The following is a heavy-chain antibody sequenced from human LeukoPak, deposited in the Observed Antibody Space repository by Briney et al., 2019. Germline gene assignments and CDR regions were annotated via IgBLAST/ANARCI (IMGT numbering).Heavy chain of an antibody. CDR2: IWHDGSNE. J-gene: IGHJ3*02. CDR3: ARDFDYYDFWSGYWPDAFDT. Sequence: GGSLRLSCAASGFTFSSYGMHWVRQALGKGLEWVAIIWHDGSNEYYADSVRGRFIISRDNSKNTLYLQMNSLRVEDTAVYHCARDFDYYDFWSGYWPDAFDTWGQGTVVSVSS. V-gene: IGHV3-33*01. D-gene: IGHD3-3*01. CDR1: GFTFSSYG.